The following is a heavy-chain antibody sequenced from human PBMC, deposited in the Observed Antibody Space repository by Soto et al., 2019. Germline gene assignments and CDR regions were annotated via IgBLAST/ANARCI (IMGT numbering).Heavy chain of an antibody. CDR1: GYTFTSYG. Sequence: QVQLVQSGTEVKKPGASVKVSCKASGYTFTSYGISWVRQAPGQGLEWMGWISAYNGNTNYAQKLQRRVTMTTDTPTSTAYMKLRILRSDDTCVYYCARYGRDIVVVPTAIYKWFDPWGQGTLVTV. CDR3: ARYGRDIVVVPTAIYKWFDP. CDR2: ISAYNGNT. D-gene: IGHD2-2*02. J-gene: IGHJ5*02. V-gene: IGHV1-18*01.